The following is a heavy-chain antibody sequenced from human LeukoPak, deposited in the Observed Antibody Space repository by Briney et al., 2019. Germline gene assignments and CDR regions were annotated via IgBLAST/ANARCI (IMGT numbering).Heavy chain of an antibody. D-gene: IGHD3-9*01. CDR2: IYYSGST. CDR3: ASDFDWRYSDY. J-gene: IGHJ4*02. V-gene: IGHV4-39*01. CDR1: GGSISSSSYY. Sequence: SETLSLTCTVSGGSISSSSYYWGWIRQPPGKGLEWIGSIYYSGSTYYNPSLKSRVTISVDTSKNQFSLKLSSVTAADTAVYYCASDFDWRYSDYWGQGTLVTVSS.